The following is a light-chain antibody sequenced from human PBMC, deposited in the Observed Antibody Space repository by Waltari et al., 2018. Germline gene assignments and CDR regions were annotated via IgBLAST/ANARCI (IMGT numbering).Light chain of an antibody. CDR1: SGHSSNV. J-gene: IGLJ3*02. V-gene: IGLV4-69*01. CDR3: ETGGHGTWV. Sequence: QLVLTQSPSASASLGTSVTLTCTLNSGHSSNVIAWLQQQPGKGPRYLMKVYSDGTHNKGDEIPDRFSGSSAGAERYLTISSLQSEDEADYYCETGGHGTWVFGGGTKLTVL. CDR2: VYSDGTH.